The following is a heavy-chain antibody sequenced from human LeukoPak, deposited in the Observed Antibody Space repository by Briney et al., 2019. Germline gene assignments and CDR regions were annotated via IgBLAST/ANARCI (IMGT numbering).Heavy chain of an antibody. V-gene: IGHV3-11*06. D-gene: IGHD1-26*01. CDR2: ISSSSSYI. Sequence: SGGSLRLSCAASGFTFSDYYMSWIRQAPGKGLEWVSSISSSSSYIYYADSVKGRFTISRDNAKNSLYLQMNSLRAEDTAVYYCAREKVGATTPQFDYWGQGTLVTVSS. CDR3: AREKVGATTPQFDY. CDR1: GFTFSDYY. J-gene: IGHJ4*02.